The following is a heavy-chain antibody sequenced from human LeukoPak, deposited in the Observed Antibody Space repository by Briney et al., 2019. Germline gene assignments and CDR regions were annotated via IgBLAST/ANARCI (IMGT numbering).Heavy chain of an antibody. CDR2: IYTSGSP. J-gene: IGHJ2*01. CDR3: ARGPSYWDIVVVPAAMKWYFDL. Sequence: SETLSLTCTVSGGSISSYDWSWIRQPAGKGLEWIGRIYTSGSPNYNPSLKSRVTMSVDTSKNQFSLKPSSVTAADTAVYYCARGPSYWDIVVVPAAMKWYFDLWGRGTLVTVSS. V-gene: IGHV4-4*07. D-gene: IGHD2-2*01. CDR1: GGSISSYD.